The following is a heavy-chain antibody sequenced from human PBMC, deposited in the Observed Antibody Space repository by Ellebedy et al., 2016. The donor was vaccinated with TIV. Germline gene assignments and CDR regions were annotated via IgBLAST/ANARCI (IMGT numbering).Heavy chain of an antibody. CDR3: ARGEYRNWFDP. Sequence: AASVKVSCKASGVTFSRYAVSWVRQAPGQGLEWMGTLIPMYVKTHYAQKLQGRVTIAADESTNTAFMELSRLKSEDTAIYYCARGEYRNWFDPWGQGTLVTVSS. CDR1: GVTFSRYA. D-gene: IGHD3-10*01. V-gene: IGHV1-69*13. CDR2: LIPMYVKT. J-gene: IGHJ5*02.